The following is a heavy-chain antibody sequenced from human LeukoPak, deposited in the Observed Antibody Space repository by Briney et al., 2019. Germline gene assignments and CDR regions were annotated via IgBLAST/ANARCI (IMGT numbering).Heavy chain of an antibody. D-gene: IGHD2-15*01. V-gene: IGHV4-34*01. CDR3: ARKNHSRRALDY. Sequence: SETLSLTCAVYGGSFSGHYWSWIRQPPGKGLEWIGEISHSGSTNYNPSLKSRVTISVDTPKNQFSLKLSSVTAADTAVYYCARKNHSRRALDYWGQGTLVTVSS. CDR1: GGSFSGHY. J-gene: IGHJ4*02. CDR2: ISHSGST.